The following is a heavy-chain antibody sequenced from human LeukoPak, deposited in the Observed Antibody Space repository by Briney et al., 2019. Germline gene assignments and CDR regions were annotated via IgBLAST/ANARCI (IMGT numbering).Heavy chain of an antibody. V-gene: IGHV4-59*01. Sequence: PSETLSLTCTVSGGSISSYYWSWIRQPPGKGLEWIGYIYYSGSTNYNPSLKSRVTISVDTSKNQFSLKLSSVTAADTAVYYCARVRRGIYGDYYYYGMDVWGQGTTVTVSS. D-gene: IGHD4-17*01. J-gene: IGHJ6*02. CDR1: GGSISSYY. CDR3: ARVRRGIYGDYYYYGMDV. CDR2: IYYSGST.